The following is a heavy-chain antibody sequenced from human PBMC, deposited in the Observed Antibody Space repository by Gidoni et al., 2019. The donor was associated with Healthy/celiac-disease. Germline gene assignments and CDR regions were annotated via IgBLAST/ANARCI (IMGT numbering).Heavy chain of an antibody. D-gene: IGHD5-18*01. CDR1: GGTFSSYA. V-gene: IGHV1-69*04. CDR3: ARAEMVKGAWFDP. J-gene: IGHJ5*02. Sequence: QVQLVQSGAEVKKPGTPVKVSCKAPGGTFSSYAISWVRQAPGQGLEWLGRIIPILSIANYAQKFQGRVTITADKSTSTAYMERSSLRSEDTAVYYCARAEMVKGAWFDPWGQGTLVTVSS. CDR2: IIPILSIA.